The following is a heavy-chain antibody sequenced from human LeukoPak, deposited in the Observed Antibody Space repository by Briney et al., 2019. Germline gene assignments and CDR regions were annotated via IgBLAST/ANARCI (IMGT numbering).Heavy chain of an antibody. Sequence: GGSLRLSCVASGFTFSSSWMTWVRQAPGKGLEWVASIREDGSEKTSVDSVKGRFTISRDNAKNSLYLQMDSMRAEDTAVYYCARGPTNGQAFDYWGQGTLVSVSS. CDR1: GFTFSSSW. V-gene: IGHV3-7*01. J-gene: IGHJ4*02. CDR2: IREDGSEK. D-gene: IGHD2-8*01. CDR3: ARGPTNGQAFDY.